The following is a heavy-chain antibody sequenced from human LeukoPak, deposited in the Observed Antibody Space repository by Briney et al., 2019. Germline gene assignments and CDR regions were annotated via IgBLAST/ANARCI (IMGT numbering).Heavy chain of an antibody. CDR3: ARTQHCSSTSCPHGLDS. V-gene: IGHV4-30-2*06. CDR2: LYQGGST. D-gene: IGHD2-2*01. J-gene: IGHJ4*02. Sequence: PSGTLSLTCAASGGSISSGGFSWSWIRQSPGKGLEYIGYLYQGGSTYYNPSLSSRVTISGDRSKNHFFPTLTSVTAADTAVYYCARTQHCSSTSCPHGLDSWGQGTLVTVSS. CDR1: GGSISSGGFS.